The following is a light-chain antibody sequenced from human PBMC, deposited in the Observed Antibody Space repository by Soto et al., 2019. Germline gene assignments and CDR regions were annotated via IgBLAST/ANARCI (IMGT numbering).Light chain of an antibody. J-gene: IGKJ1*01. Sequence: DIVMTQSPATLSVSTGERATLSCRASQSVSNNLAWYQKKPGKAPRLLIYGASTRATGIPARFSGSGSGTECTLTISSLQSEDVAVYYCQQYNNWWTFGQGTKVEIK. CDR3: QQYNNWWT. V-gene: IGKV3-15*01. CDR2: GAS. CDR1: QSVSNN.